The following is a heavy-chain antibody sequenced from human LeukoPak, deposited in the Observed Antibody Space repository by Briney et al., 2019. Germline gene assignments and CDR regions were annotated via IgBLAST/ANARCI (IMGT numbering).Heavy chain of an antibody. Sequence: ASVKVSCKASGYTFTGYYMHWVRQAPGQGLEWMGWINPNSGGTNYAQKFQGRVTMTRDTSISTAYMELNRLRSDDTAVYYCARAWGLIVVVTAAGNYYGMDVWGQGTTVTVSS. CDR3: ARAWGLIVVVTAAGNYYGMDV. J-gene: IGHJ6*02. CDR2: INPNSGGT. D-gene: IGHD2-21*02. CDR1: GYTFTGYY. V-gene: IGHV1-2*02.